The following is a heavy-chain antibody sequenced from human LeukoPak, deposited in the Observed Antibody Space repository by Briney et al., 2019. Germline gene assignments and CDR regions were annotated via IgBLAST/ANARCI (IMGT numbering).Heavy chain of an antibody. V-gene: IGHV1-69*05. J-gene: IGHJ4*02. CDR1: GGTFSSYA. D-gene: IGHD5-18*01. Sequence: SVKVSCKASGGTFSSYAISWVRQAPGQGLEWVGGIIPIFGAANYAQKFQGRVTITTDDSTSTTYMELSSLTSEGTAVYYCARGASGYSFGTRFDSWGQGTLVSVSS. CDR3: ARGASGYSFGTRFDS. CDR2: IIPIFGAA.